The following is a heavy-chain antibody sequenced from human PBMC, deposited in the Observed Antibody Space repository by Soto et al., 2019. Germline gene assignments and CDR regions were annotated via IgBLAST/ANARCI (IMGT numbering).Heavy chain of an antibody. CDR3: ARENRGYGYGDTGDY. CDR1: GYTFTSYG. J-gene: IGHJ4*02. CDR2: ISAYNGNT. Sequence: ASVKVSCKASGYTFTSYGISWVRQAPGQGLEWMGWISAYNGNTNYAQKLQGRVTMTTDTSTSTAYMELRSLRSDDTAVYYCARENRGYGYGDTGDYWGQGTLVTVSS. V-gene: IGHV1-18*01. D-gene: IGHD5-18*01.